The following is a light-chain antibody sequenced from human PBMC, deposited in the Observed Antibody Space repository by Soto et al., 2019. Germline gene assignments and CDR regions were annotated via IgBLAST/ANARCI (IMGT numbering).Light chain of an antibody. CDR2: EGS. V-gene: IGLV2-23*01. J-gene: IGLJ1*01. Sequence: QSVLTQPDSVSGSPGQSITISCTGTSSDVGSYNLVSWYQDHPGKAPKLMIYEGSKRPSGVSNRFSGSNSGNTASLTISGLQAEDEADYYCCSYAGSSSFDVLGTGTKVTVL. CDR1: SSDVGSYNL. CDR3: CSYAGSSSFDV.